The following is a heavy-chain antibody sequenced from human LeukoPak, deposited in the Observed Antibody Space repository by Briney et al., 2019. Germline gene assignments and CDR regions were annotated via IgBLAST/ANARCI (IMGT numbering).Heavy chain of an antibody. CDR1: GYTFTGYY. D-gene: IGHD1-26*01. V-gene: IGHV1-8*02. CDR3: TRGRKSNIVGATMVGY. J-gene: IGHJ4*02. CDR2: MNPNSGNT. Sequence: ASVKVSCKASGYTFTGYYMHWVRQAPGQGLEWMGWMNPNSGNTGYAQKFQGRVTMTRNTSISTAYMELSSLRSEDTAVYYCTRGRKSNIVGATMVGYWGQGTLVTVSS.